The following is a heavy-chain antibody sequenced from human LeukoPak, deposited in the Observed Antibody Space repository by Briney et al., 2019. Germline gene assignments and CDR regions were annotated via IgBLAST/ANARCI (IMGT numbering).Heavy chain of an antibody. D-gene: IGHD5-24*01. CDR2: IYYSGST. CDR1: GGSISSSFYY. Sequence: KASETLSLTCTVSGGSISSSFYYWGWIRQPPGKGLEWIGSIYYSGSTYYNPSLKSRVTISVYTSKNQFSLKLSSVTAADTAIYYCARRGYSMATVNGGAFDIWGQGTLVTVSS. V-gene: IGHV4-39*01. CDR3: ARRGYSMATVNGGAFDI. J-gene: IGHJ3*02.